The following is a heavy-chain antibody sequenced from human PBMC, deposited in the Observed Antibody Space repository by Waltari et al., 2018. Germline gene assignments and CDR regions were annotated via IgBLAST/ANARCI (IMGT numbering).Heavy chain of an antibody. D-gene: IGHD3-9*01. CDR3: ARWDWQRASFDY. CDR1: GGSISSYY. CDR2: IYYSGST. J-gene: IGHJ4*02. Sequence: QVQLQESGPGLVKPSETLSLTCTVSGGSISSYYWSWIRQPPGKGLEWIGYIYYSGSTNYNPSLRSRVTISVDTSKNQFSLKLSSVTAADTAVYYCARWDWQRASFDYWGQGTLVTVSS. V-gene: IGHV4-59*01.